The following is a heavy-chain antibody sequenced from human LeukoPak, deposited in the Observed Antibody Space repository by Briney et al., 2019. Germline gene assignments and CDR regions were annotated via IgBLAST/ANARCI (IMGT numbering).Heavy chain of an antibody. CDR3: TRERDGDGYNSD. J-gene: IGHJ4*02. D-gene: IGHD5-24*01. CDR1: GFTFSGSA. CDR2: IRSKTNNYAT. V-gene: IGHV3-73*01. Sequence: QAGGSLRLSCAASGFTFSGSAMHWVRQASGKGLEWVGRIRSKTNNYATAFAASVKGRFTISRDDSKNTAYLQMNSLKTEDTAAYYCTRERDGDGYNSDWGQGTLVTVSS.